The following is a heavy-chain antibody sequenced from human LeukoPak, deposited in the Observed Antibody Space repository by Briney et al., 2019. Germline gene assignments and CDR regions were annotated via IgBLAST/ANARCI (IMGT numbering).Heavy chain of an antibody. CDR1: GYTFTSYG. J-gene: IGHJ4*02. V-gene: IGHV1-18*01. CDR2: ISAYNGNT. D-gene: IGHD3-22*01. CDR3: AREGSYYYDSSGYYVHYFDY. Sequence: ASVKASCKASGYTFTSYGISWVRQAPGQGLEWMGWISAYNGNTNYAQKLQGRVTMTTDTSTSTAYMELRSLRSDDTAVYYCAREGSYYYDSSGYYVHYFDYWGQGTLVTVSS.